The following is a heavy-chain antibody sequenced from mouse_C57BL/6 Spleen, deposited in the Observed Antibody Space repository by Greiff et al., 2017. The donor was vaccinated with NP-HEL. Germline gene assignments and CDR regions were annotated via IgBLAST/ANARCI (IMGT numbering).Heavy chain of an antibody. CDR1: GYTFTSYW. D-gene: IGHD2-3*01. Sequence: VQLQQPGTELVKPGASVKLSCKASGYTFTSYWMHWVKQRPGQGLEWIGNINPSNGGTNYNEKFKSKATLTVAKSSSTAYMQLSSLTSEDSAVYYCARSMMVTTSRTSWFAYWGQGTLVTVSA. V-gene: IGHV1-53*01. CDR3: ARSMMVTTSRTSWFAY. J-gene: IGHJ3*01. CDR2: INPSNGGT.